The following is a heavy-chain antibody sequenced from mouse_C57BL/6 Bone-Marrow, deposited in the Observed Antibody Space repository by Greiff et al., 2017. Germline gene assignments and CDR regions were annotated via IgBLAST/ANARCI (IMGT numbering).Heavy chain of an antibody. Sequence: QVTLKESGPGILQPSQTLSLTCSFSGFSLSTFGMGVGWIRPPSGQGLEWLAHIWWDDDKYYNPALKRRLTISKDTSKNQIFLNIANVDTADTATYYCARMSGYYGSSYVGGAMDYWGQGTSVTVSS. D-gene: IGHD1-1*01. CDR2: IWWDDDK. CDR1: GFSLSTFGMG. CDR3: ARMSGYYGSSYVGGAMDY. J-gene: IGHJ4*01. V-gene: IGHV8-8*01.